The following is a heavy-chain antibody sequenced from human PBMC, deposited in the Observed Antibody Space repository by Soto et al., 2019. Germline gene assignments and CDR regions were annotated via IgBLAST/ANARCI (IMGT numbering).Heavy chain of an antibody. V-gene: IGHV3-23*01. Sequence: GGSLSLSCTASGVPFKRHPMTWVRQAPGKGLEWVSDLSDSGGSINYADSVKGRFTISRDNSMNTLYLQMNTLRADDTAVYYCAKGGLEWLVHWYFDLWGRGTLVTVSS. D-gene: IGHD6-19*01. J-gene: IGHJ2*01. CDR2: LSDSGGSI. CDR3: AKGGLEWLVHWYFDL. CDR1: GVPFKRHP.